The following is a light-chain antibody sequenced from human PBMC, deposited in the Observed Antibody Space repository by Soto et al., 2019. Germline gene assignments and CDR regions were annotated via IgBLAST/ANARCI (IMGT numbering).Light chain of an antibody. CDR1: QSVSSY. CDR3: QQRSNWPPLFT. CDR2: DAS. Sequence: EIVLTQSPATLSLSPGERATLSCRASQSVSSYLAWYQQKPGQAPSLLIYDASNRATGISARFSGSGSGTDFTLTISSLEPEDFAVYYCQQRSNWPPLFTFGPGTKVDIK. V-gene: IGKV3-11*01. J-gene: IGKJ3*01.